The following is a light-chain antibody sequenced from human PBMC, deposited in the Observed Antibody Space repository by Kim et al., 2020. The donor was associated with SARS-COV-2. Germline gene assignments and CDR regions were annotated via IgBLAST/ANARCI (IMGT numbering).Light chain of an antibody. J-gene: IGLJ3*02. Sequence: GQSITISCTGTSSDVGGYNYVSWYQPHPGKAPKLMIYDVSKRPSGVSNRFSGSKSGNTASLTISGLQAEDAANYYCSSYTSSSTWVFGGGTQLTVL. CDR3: SSYTSSSTWV. CDR1: SSDVGGYNY. CDR2: DVS. V-gene: IGLV2-14*03.